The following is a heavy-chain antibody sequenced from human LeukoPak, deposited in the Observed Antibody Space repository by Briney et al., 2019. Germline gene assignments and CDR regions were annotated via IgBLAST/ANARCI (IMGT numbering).Heavy chain of an antibody. J-gene: IGHJ4*02. Sequence: SETLSLTCAVYGGSFSGYYWGWIRQPPGKGLEWIGEINHSGSTNYNPSLKSRVTISVDTSKNQFSLKLSSVTAADTAVYYCAGAIAAAGTPDGYWGQGTLVTVSS. D-gene: IGHD6-13*01. CDR2: INHSGST. CDR3: AGAIAAAGTPDGY. CDR1: GGSFSGYY. V-gene: IGHV4-34*01.